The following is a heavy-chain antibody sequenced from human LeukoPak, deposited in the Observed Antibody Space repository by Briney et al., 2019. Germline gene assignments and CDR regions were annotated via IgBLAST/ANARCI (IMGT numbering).Heavy chain of an antibody. Sequence: SETLSLTCTLSGGSITSGGYYSSWISHHPGKGLEWIGYIYYSGSPYYNPSLKSRVTISVDTSKNQFSLKLSSVTAADTAVYYCARVALTEGDYDWFDPWGQGTLVTVSS. CDR3: ARVALTEGDYDWFDP. J-gene: IGHJ5*02. D-gene: IGHD4-17*01. CDR2: IYYSGSP. CDR1: GGSITSGGYY. V-gene: IGHV4-31*03.